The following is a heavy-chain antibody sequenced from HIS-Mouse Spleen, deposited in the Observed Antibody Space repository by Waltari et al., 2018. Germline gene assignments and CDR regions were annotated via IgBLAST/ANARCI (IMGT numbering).Heavy chain of an antibody. CDR3: ARGLYGSGSYYWFDP. D-gene: IGHD3-10*01. CDR2: INHSGST. V-gene: IGHV4-34*01. Sequence: QVQLQQWGAGLLKPSETLSLTCAVYGGSFSGYYWSWIRQPPGKGLEWIGEINHSGSTNYNPSLTSRVTISVDTSKNQFSLKLSSVTAADTAVYYCARGLYGSGSYYWFDPWGQGTLVTVSS. CDR1: GGSFSGYY. J-gene: IGHJ5*02.